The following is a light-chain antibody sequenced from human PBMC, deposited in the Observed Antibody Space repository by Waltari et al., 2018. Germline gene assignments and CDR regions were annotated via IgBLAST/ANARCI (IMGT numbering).Light chain of an antibody. J-gene: IGLJ3*02. CDR1: SSNIGSNP. CDR3: ATWDENINGPL. Sequence: QSVLTQPPSASGTPGQRVTISCSGGSSNIGSNPVQWYQHLPGTAPKLLIYLNEPRPSGVPDRFPGSKSGTSASLAISGLQSEDEVDYFCATWDENINGPLFGGGTKVTVL. CDR2: LNE. V-gene: IGLV1-44*01.